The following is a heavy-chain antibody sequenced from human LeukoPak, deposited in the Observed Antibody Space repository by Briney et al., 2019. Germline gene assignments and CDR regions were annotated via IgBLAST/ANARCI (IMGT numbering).Heavy chain of an antibody. CDR2: INPSGGST. Sequence: ASVKVSCKASGYTFTSYYMHWVRQAPGQGLEWMGIINPSGGSTSYAQKFQGRVTMTRDTSTSTVYMELSSLRSEDTAVYYCARGDIVVAMFPAFDIWGQGTMVTVSS. V-gene: IGHV1-46*01. CDR3: ARGDIVVAMFPAFDI. CDR1: GYTFTSYY. J-gene: IGHJ3*02. D-gene: IGHD2-2*01.